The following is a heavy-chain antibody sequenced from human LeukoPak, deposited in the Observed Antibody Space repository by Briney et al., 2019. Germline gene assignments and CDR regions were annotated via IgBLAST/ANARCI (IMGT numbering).Heavy chain of an antibody. CDR1: GFTFSSYA. D-gene: IGHD3-22*01. V-gene: IGHV3-64*02. CDR2: INNYGGLT. J-gene: IGHJ1*01. CDR3: VRNRYGYGSGGYFPEHFHH. Sequence: GGSLRLSCAASGFTFSSYAMHWVRQAPGKGLEYVSAINNYGGLTYYADSVKGRFTISRDNAKNSLYLQMDSLRAEDTAVYFCVRNRYGYGSGGYFPEHFHHWGQGTLVNVAS.